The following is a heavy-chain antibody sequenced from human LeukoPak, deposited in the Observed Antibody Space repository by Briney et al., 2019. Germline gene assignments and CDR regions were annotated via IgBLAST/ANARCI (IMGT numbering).Heavy chain of an antibody. V-gene: IGHV1-2*02. CDR1: GYTFTGYY. J-gene: IGHJ6*03. CDR2: INPNSGGT. Sequence: ASVKVSCKASGYTFTGYYMHWVRQAPGQGLEWMGWINPNSGGTNYAQKFQGRVTMTRDTSISTAYMELSRLRSDDTAVYYCARDPRYSSGWYRDYYYYYMDVWGKGTTVTVSS. CDR3: ARDPRYSSGWYRDYYYYYMDV. D-gene: IGHD6-19*01.